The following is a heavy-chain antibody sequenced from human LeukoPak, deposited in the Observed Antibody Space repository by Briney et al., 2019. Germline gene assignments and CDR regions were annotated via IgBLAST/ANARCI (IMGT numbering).Heavy chain of an antibody. V-gene: IGHV3-48*02. CDR3: ASGSGH. CDR2: ISGSGGST. CDR1: GFTFSSYA. D-gene: IGHD2-2*03. Sequence: GGSLRLSCAASGFTFSSYAMHWVRQAPGKGLEWVSAISGSGGSTYYADSVKGRFTISGDNAKNSLYLQMNSLRDEDTAVFYCASGSGHWGQGTPVTVSS. J-gene: IGHJ4*02.